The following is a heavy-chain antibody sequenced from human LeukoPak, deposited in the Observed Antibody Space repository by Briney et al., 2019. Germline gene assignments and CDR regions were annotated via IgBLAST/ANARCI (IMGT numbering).Heavy chain of an antibody. V-gene: IGHV4-39*01. D-gene: IGHD1/OR15-1a*01. CDR1: GGSISSSSYY. J-gene: IGHJ4*02. CDR2: IYYSGST. CDR3: ARHPFNNEGDYFDY. Sequence: MPSETLSLTCTVSGGSISSSSYYWGWIRQPPGKGLEWIGSIYYSGSTYYNPSLKSRVTISVDTSKNQFSLKLSSVTAADTAMYYCARHPFNNEGDYFDYWGQGTLVTVSS.